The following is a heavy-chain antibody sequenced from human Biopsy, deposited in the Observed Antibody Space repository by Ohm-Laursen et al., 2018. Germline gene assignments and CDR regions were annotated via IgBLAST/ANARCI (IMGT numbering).Heavy chain of an antibody. V-gene: IGHV1-46*01. J-gene: IGHJ4*02. CDR3: ARNTGWYGDLYYFDY. Sequence: ALGKFSCKASGYSFTSYYMHWVRQAPGHGLEWMGMINPSGSTTSYPQIFQGRVTMTRDTSKSTVYMELSSLRSADTAVYFCARNTGWYGDLYYFDYWGQGTLVTVSS. D-gene: IGHD6-19*01. CDR1: GYSFTSYY. CDR2: INPSGSTT.